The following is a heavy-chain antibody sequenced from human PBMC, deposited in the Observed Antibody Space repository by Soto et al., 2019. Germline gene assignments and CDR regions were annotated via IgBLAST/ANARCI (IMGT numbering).Heavy chain of an antibody. CDR3: ARVGTYCSGGSGADCSYYYYGMDV. D-gene: IGHD2-15*01. Sequence: QLQLQESGSGLVKPSQTLSLTYAVSGGSISSGGYSWSWIRQPPGKGLEWIGYIYHSGSTYYNPSLKSRVTISVDRSKNQFSLKLSSVTAADTAVYYCARVGTYCSGGSGADCSYYYYGMDVWGQGTTVTVSS. J-gene: IGHJ6*02. V-gene: IGHV4-30-2*01. CDR2: IYHSGST. CDR1: GGSISSGGYS.